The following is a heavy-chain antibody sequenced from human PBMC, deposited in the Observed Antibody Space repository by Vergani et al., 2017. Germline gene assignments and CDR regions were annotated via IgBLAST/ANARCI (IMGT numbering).Heavy chain of an antibody. Sequence: QVDLQESGPGLVKSSETLSLNCAVSGYSVGSGYYWGWIRQPPGGGLGWIGCVHSNGNTYYTSSLRSRATISRDTSKNHFSLRLTSVTAADTAVYYCARQNPYGSAHVDFWGRGVLVTVSA. V-gene: IGHV4-38-2*01. CDR3: ARQNPYGSAHVDF. CDR1: GYSVGSGYY. J-gene: IGHJ4*02. CDR2: VHSNGNT. D-gene: IGHD3-10*01.